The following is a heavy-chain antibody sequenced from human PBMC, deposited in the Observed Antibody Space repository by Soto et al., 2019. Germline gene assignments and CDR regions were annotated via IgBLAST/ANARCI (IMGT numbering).Heavy chain of an antibody. CDR2: ISAYNGNT. D-gene: IGHD3-10*01. CDR3: ARTITMVRGVIIYGFDY. V-gene: IGHV1-18*01. CDR1: GYTFTSYG. Sequence: ASVKVSCKASGYTFTSYGISWVRQAPGQGLEWMGWISAYNGNTNYAQKLQGRVTMTTDTSTSTAYMELRSLRSDDTAVYYCARTITMVRGVIIYGFDYWGQGTLVTVSS. J-gene: IGHJ4*02.